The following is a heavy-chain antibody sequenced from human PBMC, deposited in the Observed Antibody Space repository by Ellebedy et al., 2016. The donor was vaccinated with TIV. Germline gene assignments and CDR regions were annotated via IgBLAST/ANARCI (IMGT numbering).Heavy chain of an antibody. V-gene: IGHV1-18*01. Sequence: AASVTVSCKASGYMFNTYGISWVRQAPGQGLEWMGWLSVYNGNTNYVQKLQGRLTMTTDTSTRTAYMELRSLRSDDTAVYYCARRFHGQYHFDYWGQGTLVTVSS. J-gene: IGHJ4*02. CDR1: GYMFNTYG. CDR2: LSVYNGNT. D-gene: IGHD2-2*02. CDR3: ARRFHGQYHFDY.